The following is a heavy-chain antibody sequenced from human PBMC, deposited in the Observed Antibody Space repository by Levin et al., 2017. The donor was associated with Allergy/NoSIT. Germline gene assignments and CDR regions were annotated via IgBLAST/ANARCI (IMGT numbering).Heavy chain of an antibody. CDR2: INDNGADT. D-gene: IGHD1-14*01. V-gene: IGHV3-23*01. Sequence: ASVKISCAASGFTFRNYAMAWVRQASGRGLEWVSTINDNGADTYYADSVRGRFTISKDISKSTLFLQMDTLRVEDTAVYYCVKAGTGTRNTYDYWGQGAQVTVSS. CDR1: GFTFRNYA. CDR3: VKAGTGTRNTYDY. J-gene: IGHJ4*02.